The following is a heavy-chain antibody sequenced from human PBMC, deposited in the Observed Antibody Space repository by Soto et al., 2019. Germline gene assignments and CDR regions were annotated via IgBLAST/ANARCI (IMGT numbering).Heavy chain of an antibody. CDR2: IIPMFNIT. D-gene: IGHD2-2*01. Sequence: QVLLVQSGAEVKNPVSSVKVSCKASGGTFISYVYNWVRQAPGQGLEWMGGIIPMFNITNYAQKFQGRITITAYESTTTVYMELRSLRSEDTAVYYCARWPTVSRPTYGMDVWGQGTTVTVSS. V-gene: IGHV1-69*01. CDR3: ARWPTVSRPTYGMDV. CDR1: GGTFISYV. J-gene: IGHJ6*02.